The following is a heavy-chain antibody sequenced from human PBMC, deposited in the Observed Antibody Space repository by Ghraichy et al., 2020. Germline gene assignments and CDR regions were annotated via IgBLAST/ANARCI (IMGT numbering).Heavy chain of an antibody. V-gene: IGHV3-48*01. CDR1: GFTFSRYS. Sequence: GGSLRLSCVASGFTFSRYSMNWVRQAPGKGLEWLSYITSSSSIIQYADSVKGRFTISRDNAKNSLYLQMNSLRAEDTAVYYCARDENWACDYWGQGTLVTVSS. D-gene: IGHD3-16*01. CDR2: ITSSSSII. J-gene: IGHJ4*02. CDR3: ARDENWACDY.